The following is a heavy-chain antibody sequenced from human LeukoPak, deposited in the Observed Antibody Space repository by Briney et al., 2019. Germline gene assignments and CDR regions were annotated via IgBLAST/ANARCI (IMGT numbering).Heavy chain of an antibody. CDR1: GFTFSSYW. CDR2: IKQDGSEK. J-gene: IGHJ5*02. Sequence: GGSLRLSCAASGFTFSSYWMSWVRQAPGKGLEWVANIKQDGSEKYYVDSVKGRFTVSRDNAKNSLYLQMNSLRAEDTAVYYCARVGPINWFDPWGQGTLVTVSS. V-gene: IGHV3-7*01. CDR3: ARVGPINWFDP.